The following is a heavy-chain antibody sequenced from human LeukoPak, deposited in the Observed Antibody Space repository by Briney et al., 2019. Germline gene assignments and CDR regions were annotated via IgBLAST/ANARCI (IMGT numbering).Heavy chain of an antibody. Sequence: ASVKVSFKASGYTFTSYAMHWVRQAPGQRLEWMGWINAGNGNTKYSQKFQGRVTITRDTSASTAYMELSSLRSEDTAVYYCARSWYSYYYYGMDVWGQGTTVTVSS. V-gene: IGHV1-3*01. CDR3: ARSWYSYYYYGMDV. D-gene: IGHD6-13*01. CDR2: INAGNGNT. CDR1: GYTFTSYA. J-gene: IGHJ6*02.